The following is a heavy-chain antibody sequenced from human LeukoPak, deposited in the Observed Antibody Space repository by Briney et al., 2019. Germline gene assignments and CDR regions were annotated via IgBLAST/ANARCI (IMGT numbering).Heavy chain of an antibody. V-gene: IGHV3-66*01. CDR1: GFTVSSNY. CDR3: AREGIAVAGLDY. D-gene: IGHD6-19*01. CDR2: IYSGGST. J-gene: IGHJ4*02. Sequence: PGGSLRLSCAASGFTVSSNYMSWVRQAPGKGLEWVSVIYSGGSTYYADSVKSRFTISRDNSKNTLYLQMNSLRAEDTAVYYCAREGIAVAGLDYWGQGTLVTVSS.